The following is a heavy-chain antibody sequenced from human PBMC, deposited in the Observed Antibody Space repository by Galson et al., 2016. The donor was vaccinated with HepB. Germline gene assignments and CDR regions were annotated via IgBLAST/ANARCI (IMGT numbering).Heavy chain of an antibody. D-gene: IGHD3-10*01. CDR2: INTDGTTT. V-gene: IGHV3-74*01. Sequence: SLRLSCAASEFIFSNYWMHWVRQAPGKGLVWVSRINTDGTTTNYADSVKGRFTVSRNNAKNTLYLQMNSLSAEDTAIYYCARGGSFPFNFCGQGTLVTVSP. J-gene: IGHJ4*02. CDR1: EFIFSNYW. CDR3: ARGGSFPFNF.